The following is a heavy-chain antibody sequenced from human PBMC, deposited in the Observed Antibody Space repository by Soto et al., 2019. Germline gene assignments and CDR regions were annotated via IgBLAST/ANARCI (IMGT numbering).Heavy chain of an antibody. CDR1: RFTFSNYG. D-gene: IGHD3-22*01. V-gene: IGHV3-30*03. Sequence: QVQLVESGGGVVQPGKSLRLSCAASRFTFSNYGMHWVRQAPGKGLEWVALISDDGTKKYYADSVKGRFTISRDNSKNTLYLQMNSLRAEDTAVYFCARELYYYDSSSYYPLENWGQGTLVTVSS. CDR3: ARELYYYDSSSYYPLEN. CDR2: ISDDGTKK. J-gene: IGHJ4*02.